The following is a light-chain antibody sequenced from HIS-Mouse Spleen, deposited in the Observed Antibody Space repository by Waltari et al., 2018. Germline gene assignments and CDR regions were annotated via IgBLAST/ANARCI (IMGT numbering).Light chain of an antibody. J-gene: IGLJ3*02. CDR2: DVR. CDR3: CSYAGSYTWV. Sequence: QSALTQPRSVSGSPGQSVTISCTGTSSDVGGYNYVSWYQPHPGNAPTLMIYDVRKRPAGVPDRFSGSKSGNTASLTISGLQAEDEADYYCCSYAGSYTWVFGGGTKLTVL. V-gene: IGLV2-11*01. CDR1: SSDVGGYNY.